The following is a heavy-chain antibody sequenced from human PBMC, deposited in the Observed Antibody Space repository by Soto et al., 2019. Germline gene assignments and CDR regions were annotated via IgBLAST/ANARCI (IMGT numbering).Heavy chain of an antibody. D-gene: IGHD1-26*01. Sequence: RQPPGKGLEWIGYIYYSGSTYYNPSLKSRVTISVDTSKNQFSLKLSSVTAADTAVYYCASRRSRGRALLFDPWGQGTLVTVSS. CDR3: ASRRSRGRALLFDP. J-gene: IGHJ5*02. V-gene: IGHV4-30-4*01. CDR2: IYYSGST.